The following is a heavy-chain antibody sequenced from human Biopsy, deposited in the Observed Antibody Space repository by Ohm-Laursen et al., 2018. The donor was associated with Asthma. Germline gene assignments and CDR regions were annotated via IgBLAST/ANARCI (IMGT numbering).Heavy chain of an antibody. D-gene: IGHD1-26*01. CDR3: ARDGPVGAPSDY. CDR2: IIPIFGTA. J-gene: IGHJ4*02. CDR1: GGTFSSYA. Sequence: SSVKVSCKASGGTFSSYAISWVRQAPGQGLEWMGGIIPIFGTANYAQKLQGRVTMTTDTSTSTAYMELRSLRSDDTAVYYCARDGPVGAPSDYWGQGTLVTVSS. V-gene: IGHV1-69*05.